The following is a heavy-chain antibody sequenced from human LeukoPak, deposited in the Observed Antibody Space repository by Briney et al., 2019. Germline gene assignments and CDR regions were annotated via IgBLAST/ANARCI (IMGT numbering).Heavy chain of an antibody. Sequence: ASVKVSCEAAGCTFTGNYMHWVRQAPGQGLEWMGRINPNSGGTNYAQKFQGRVTMTRDTSISTAYMELSRLRSDHTVVYYCASSRYSGSYYNYWGQGTLVTVSS. CDR3: ASSRYSGSYYNY. CDR2: INPNSGGT. V-gene: IGHV1-2*05. CDR1: GCTFTGNY. J-gene: IGHJ4*02. D-gene: IGHD1-26*01.